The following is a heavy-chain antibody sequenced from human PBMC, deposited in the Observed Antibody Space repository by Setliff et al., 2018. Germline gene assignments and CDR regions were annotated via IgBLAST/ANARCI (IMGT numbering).Heavy chain of an antibody. Sequence: SETLSLTCAVYGGSFSGYYWGWIRQPPGKGLEWIGSIYYSGSTYYNPSLKSRVTISVDTSKNQFSLKLSSVTAADTAVYYCARGAGWCCDSSGYYYDYWGQGTLVTVSS. V-gene: IGHV4-34*01. CDR2: IYYSGST. CDR1: GGSFSGYY. J-gene: IGHJ4*02. D-gene: IGHD3-22*01. CDR3: ARGAGWCCDSSGYYYDY.